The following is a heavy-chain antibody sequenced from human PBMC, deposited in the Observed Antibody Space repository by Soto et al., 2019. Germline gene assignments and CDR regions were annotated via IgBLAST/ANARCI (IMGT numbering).Heavy chain of an antibody. Sequence: GGSLRLSCAASGFTFSNAWMNWVRQAPGKGLEWVGRIKSKTDGGTTDYAAPVKGRFTISRDDSKNTLYLQTNSLKTEDTAVYYCTGVVPAARGSYYVYGMDVWGQGTTVTVSS. CDR1: GFTFSNAW. J-gene: IGHJ6*02. D-gene: IGHD2-2*01. CDR2: IKSKTDGGTT. V-gene: IGHV3-15*07. CDR3: TGVVPAARGSYYVYGMDV.